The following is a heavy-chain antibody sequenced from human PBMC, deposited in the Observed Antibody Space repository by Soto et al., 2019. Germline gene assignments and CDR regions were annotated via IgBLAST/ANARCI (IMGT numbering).Heavy chain of an antibody. J-gene: IGHJ3*02. CDR2: MNPNSGNT. Sequence: QVQLVQSGAEVKKPGASVKVSCKASGYTFTSYDINWVRQATGQGLEWMGWMNPNSGNTGYAQKFQGRVTMTRNTSISTAYMELSSLRSEDTAVYYCARGENYDILTGYYYDAFDIWGQGTMVTVSS. CDR1: GYTFTSYD. D-gene: IGHD3-9*01. V-gene: IGHV1-8*01. CDR3: ARGENYDILTGYYYDAFDI.